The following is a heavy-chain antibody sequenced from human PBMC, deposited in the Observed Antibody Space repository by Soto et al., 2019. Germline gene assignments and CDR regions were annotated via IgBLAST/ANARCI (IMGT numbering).Heavy chain of an antibody. V-gene: IGHV3-23*01. Sequence: PGGSLRLSCAASGFTFSYYAMSWVRQAPGKGLEWVSAISGSGGSTYYADSVKGRFTISRDNSKNTLYLQMNSLRAEDTAVYYCAKLGGXFGGVLSGQHYYYGMDVWGQGTTVTVSS. CDR3: AKLGGXFGGVLSGQHYYYGMDV. D-gene: IGHD3-16*01. J-gene: IGHJ6*02. CDR2: ISGSGGST. CDR1: GFTFSYYA.